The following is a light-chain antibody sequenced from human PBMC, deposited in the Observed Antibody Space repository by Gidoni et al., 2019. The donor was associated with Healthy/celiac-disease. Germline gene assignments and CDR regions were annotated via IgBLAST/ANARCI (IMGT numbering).Light chain of an antibody. CDR3: QSYDSNNHV. CDR1: SGGIAGSY. J-gene: IGLJ1*01. V-gene: IGLV6-57*01. Sequence: KFMLTQPRSVSESPGKPVTISCTRSSGGIAGSYVQWYQQRPGRSPTTVIYENNRRPSGVPDRFSGSIDTSSNSASLTISGLKTEDEADYYCQSYDSNNHVFGTGTKVTVL. CDR2: ENN.